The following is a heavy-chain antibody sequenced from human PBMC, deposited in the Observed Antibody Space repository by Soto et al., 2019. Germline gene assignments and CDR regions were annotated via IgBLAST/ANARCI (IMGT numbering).Heavy chain of an antibody. Sequence: PGGSLRLSCAASGFTFSSYAMSWVRQAPGKGLEWVSAISGSGGSTYYADSVKGRFTISRDNSKNTLYLQMNSLRAEDTAVYYCAARRFGELFPFDYWGQGTLVTVSS. CDR2: ISGSGGST. D-gene: IGHD3-10*01. CDR3: AARRFGELFPFDY. V-gene: IGHV3-23*01. CDR1: GFTFSSYA. J-gene: IGHJ4*02.